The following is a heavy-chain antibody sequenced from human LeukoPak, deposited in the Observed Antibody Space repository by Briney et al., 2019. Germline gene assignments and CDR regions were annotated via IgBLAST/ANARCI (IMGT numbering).Heavy chain of an antibody. CDR2: ISGSGGST. J-gene: IGHJ1*01. V-gene: IGHV3-23*01. D-gene: IGHD3-10*01. Sequence: GGSLRLSCAASGFTFSSYAMSWVRQAPGKGLEWVSAISGSGGSTYYADSVKGRFTISRDNSKNTLYLQMNSLRAEDTAVYYCANRRSWRDGCSQHWGQGTLVTVSS. CDR3: ANRRSWRDGCSQH. CDR1: GFTFSSYA.